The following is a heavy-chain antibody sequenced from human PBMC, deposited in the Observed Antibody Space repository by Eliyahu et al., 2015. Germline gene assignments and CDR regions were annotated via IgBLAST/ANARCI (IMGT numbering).Heavy chain of an antibody. V-gene: IGHV3-23*01. CDR1: GFSFXXYA. Sequence: EVQLLESGGGLVQPGGSLRLSCAASGFSFXXYAMXWGVRQAPGKGLEXGSGISGTGGSTXXADSVKGRXTISRDNSKNTLYLQMNSLRAEDTAVYYCAKDLNTYYYDSSGPKSAFDIWGQGTMVTVSS. CDR2: ISGTGGST. J-gene: IGHJ3*02. D-gene: IGHD3-22*01. CDR3: AKDLNTYYYDSSGPKSAFDI.